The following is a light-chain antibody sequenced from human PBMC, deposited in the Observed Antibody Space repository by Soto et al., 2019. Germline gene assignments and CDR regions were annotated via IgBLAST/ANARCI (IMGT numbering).Light chain of an antibody. J-gene: IGKJ2*02. CDR2: DAS. V-gene: IGKV3-11*01. CDR3: QQRSNWPST. Sequence: EIVLTQSPATLSLSPGERATLSCRASQSVSRYLAWYQQKPGQAPRLLIYDASNRATGIPARFSGSGSGTYFTLTISSLEPEDFAVYYCQQRSNWPSTFGQGTKLEIK. CDR1: QSVSRY.